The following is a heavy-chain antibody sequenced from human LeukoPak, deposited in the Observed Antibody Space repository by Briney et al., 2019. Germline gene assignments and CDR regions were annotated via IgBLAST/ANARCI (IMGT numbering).Heavy chain of an antibody. Sequence: SETLPLTCAVYGESFSAYFWNWIRQAPGKPLEYIGQINHRGSSHYNPSLKTRDTLSVDTSKNQFSLKLTSVTAADTAVYFCARGSSFDGYCSAGACDAGYYDSWGQGTPVTVSS. V-gene: IGHV4-34*01. D-gene: IGHD2-15*01. J-gene: IGHJ4*02. CDR1: GESFSAYF. CDR3: ARGSSFDGYCSAGACDAGYYDS. CDR2: INHRGSS.